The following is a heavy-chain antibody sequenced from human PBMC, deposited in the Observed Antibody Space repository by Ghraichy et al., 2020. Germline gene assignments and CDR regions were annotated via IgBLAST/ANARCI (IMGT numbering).Heavy chain of an antibody. CDR1: GGSISSNSYY. D-gene: IGHD6-19*01. CDR3: ARPYSSGWRSYWYFDL. CDR2: IYYSGST. Sequence: SETLSLTCTVSGGSISSNSYYWGWIRQPPGKGLEWIGSIYYSGSTYYNPSLKSRVTISVDTSKNQFSLKLSSVTAADTAVYYCARPYSSGWRSYWYFDLWGRGTLVTVSS. J-gene: IGHJ2*01. V-gene: IGHV4-39*01.